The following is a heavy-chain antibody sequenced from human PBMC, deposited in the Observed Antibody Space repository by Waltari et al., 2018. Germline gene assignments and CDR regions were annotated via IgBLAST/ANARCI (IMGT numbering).Heavy chain of an antibody. V-gene: IGHV4-59*01. CDR2: IYYSGST. D-gene: IGHD6-6*01. Sequence: QVQLQESGPGLVKPSETLSLTCTVSGGSISSYYWSWIRQPQGKGLEWIGYIYYSGSTNYNPSLKSRVTISVDTSKNQFSLKLSSVTAADTAVYYCARDRFWQAIAARPGYYGMDVWGQGTTVTVSS. CDR3: ARDRFWQAIAARPGYYGMDV. CDR1: GGSISSYY. J-gene: IGHJ6*02.